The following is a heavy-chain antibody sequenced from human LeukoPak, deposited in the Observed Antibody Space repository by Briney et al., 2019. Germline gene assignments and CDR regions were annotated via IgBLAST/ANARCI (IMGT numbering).Heavy chain of an antibody. CDR1: EFTLSNYA. CDR2: ISTSGSGT. J-gene: IGHJ2*01. V-gene: IGHV3-23*01. D-gene: IGHD3-10*01. CDR3: ARDRALWYFDL. Sequence: GGSLRLSCAASEFTLSNYAMNWVRQAPGKGLEWVSAISTSGSGTYYADSAKGRFTISRDNSKNTLYLEMNSLRADDTAVYYCARDRALWYFDLWGRGTLVTVAS.